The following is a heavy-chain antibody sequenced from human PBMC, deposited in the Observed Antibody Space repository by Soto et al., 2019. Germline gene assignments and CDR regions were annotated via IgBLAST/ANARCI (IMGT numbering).Heavy chain of an antibody. V-gene: IGHV1-18*04. Sequence: QVVLEQSGGEVKKPGASVKVSCKASGYTFSGYSITWVRQAPGQGLEWMGRISGYNGNTNYARTLRGRLTFTADTYTSTAYMVLRRLTSDDTAVYYCARDVFCGGTPACPDMDVWGQGTTVTVSS. D-gene: IGHD2-21*01. CDR2: ISGYNGNT. CDR3: ARDVFCGGTPACPDMDV. J-gene: IGHJ6*02. CDR1: GYTFSGYS.